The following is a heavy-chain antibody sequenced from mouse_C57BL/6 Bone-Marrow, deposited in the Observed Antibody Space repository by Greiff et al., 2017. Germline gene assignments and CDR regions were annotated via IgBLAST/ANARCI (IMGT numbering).Heavy chain of an antibody. V-gene: IGHV1-64*01. CDR1: GFTFTSYW. D-gene: IGHD2-1*01. Sequence: VQLQQSGAELVKPGASVKLSCTASGFTFTSYWMHWVKQRPGQGLEWIGMIHPNSGSTNYNEKFQSKATLTVDKSSSPTYMQLSSLTSEDSAVKYCTRPHGNYWFAYWGQGTLVTVSA. CDR3: TRPHGNYWFAY. J-gene: IGHJ3*01. CDR2: IHPNSGST.